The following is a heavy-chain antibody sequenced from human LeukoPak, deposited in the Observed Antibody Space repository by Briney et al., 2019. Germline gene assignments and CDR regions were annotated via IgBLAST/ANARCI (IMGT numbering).Heavy chain of an antibody. J-gene: IGHJ4*02. D-gene: IGHD2-21*02. CDR2: IYYSGST. CDR1: CRYDSSGSYY. CDR3: ARALGGGDWYYFDY. Sequence: PSETLSLTRTVYCRYDSSGSYYWTWIRQPPGKGQELFGFIYYSGSTNYNPSLKSRVTISVDTSKNQFSLKLSSVTAADTAVYYCARALGGGDWYYFDYWGQGTLVTVSS. V-gene: IGHV4-61*01.